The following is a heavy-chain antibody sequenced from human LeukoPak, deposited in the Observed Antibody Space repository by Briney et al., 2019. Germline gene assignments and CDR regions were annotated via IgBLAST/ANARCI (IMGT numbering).Heavy chain of an antibody. CDR2: INPSGGST. CDR1: GYTFTSYY. V-gene: IGHV1-46*01. J-gene: IGHJ4*02. CDR3: ATDGGRLDYGDLDY. D-gene: IGHD4-17*01. Sequence: GVSVKVSCKASGYTFTSYYMHWVRQAPGQGPEWMGIINPSGGSTSYAQKFQGRVTMTRDTSTSTVYMELSSLRSEDTAVYYCATDGGRLDYGDLDYWGQGTLVTVSS.